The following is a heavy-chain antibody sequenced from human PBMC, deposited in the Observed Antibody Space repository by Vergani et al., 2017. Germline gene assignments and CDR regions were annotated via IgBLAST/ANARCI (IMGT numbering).Heavy chain of an antibody. CDR3: ARDSPLVVPAAIFYYYDGMDV. J-gene: IGHJ6*02. D-gene: IGHD2-2*01. CDR2: ISARYPST. V-gene: IGHV3-23*01. Sequence: EVQLLQSGGGVIQPGGSVRLSCAASGFTFSACPMTWVRQAPGKGLEWVSAISARYPSTYYADSVKGRFTISRDNSKNMLYLQMNSLRAEDTAVYYCARDSPLVVPAAIFYYYDGMDVWGQGTTVTVSS. CDR1: GFTFSACP.